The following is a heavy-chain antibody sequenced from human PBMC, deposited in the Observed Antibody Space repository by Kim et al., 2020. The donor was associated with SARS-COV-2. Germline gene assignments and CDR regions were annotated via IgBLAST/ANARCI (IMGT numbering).Heavy chain of an antibody. J-gene: IGHJ4*02. CDR2: IIPMFGTA. Sequence: SVKVSCKTSGGSFTSFALNWVRQAPGHGLEWLGAIIPMFGTAKYSQKFQGRVTITADESTTTAYMDLSGLTSEDTAMYYCASAGSGGSFSNNWVYWGQG. CDR3: ASAGSGGSFSNNWVY. V-gene: IGHV1-69*13. CDR1: GGSFTSFA. D-gene: IGHD2-15*01.